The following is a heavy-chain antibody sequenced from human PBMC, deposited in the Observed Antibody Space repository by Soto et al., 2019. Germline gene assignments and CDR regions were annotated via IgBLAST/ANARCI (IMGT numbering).Heavy chain of an antibody. CDR2: IDWDDDK. D-gene: IGHD6-19*01. Sequence: SGPTLVNPTQTPTLTCTFSGFSLSTSGMCVSWIRQPPGKALEWLARIDWDDDKYYSTSLKTRLTISKDTSKNQVVLTMTNMDPVDTATYYCARICLAVAGDYYGMDVWGQGTTVTVSS. V-gene: IGHV2-70*11. CDR3: ARICLAVAGDYYGMDV. J-gene: IGHJ6*02. CDR1: GFSLSTSGMC.